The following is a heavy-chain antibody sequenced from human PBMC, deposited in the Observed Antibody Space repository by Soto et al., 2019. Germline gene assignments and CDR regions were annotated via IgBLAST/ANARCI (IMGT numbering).Heavy chain of an antibody. Sequence: QVQLQESGPGLVKPSQTLSLTCTVSGGSISSGGYYWSWIRQHPGKGLEWIGYIYYSGSTYYKPSQKRLGTISVDTSKNQYSLKLSSVTAADKAVYYCARGYNRVDTAMVREPDFDYWGQGTLVTVSS. V-gene: IGHV4-31*01. CDR3: ARGYNRVDTAMVREPDFDY. D-gene: IGHD5-18*01. CDR2: IYYSGST. CDR1: GGSISSGGYY. J-gene: IGHJ4*02.